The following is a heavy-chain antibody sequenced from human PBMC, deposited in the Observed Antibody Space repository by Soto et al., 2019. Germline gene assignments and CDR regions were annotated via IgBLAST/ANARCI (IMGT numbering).Heavy chain of an antibody. V-gene: IGHV4-39*01. CDR3: ARPGVGYCSGGSCPYYYYYGMDV. Sequence: SETLSLTCTVSGGSISSSSYYWGWIRQPPGKGLEWIGSIYYSGSTYYNPSLKSRVTISVDTSKNQFSLKLSSVTAADTAVYYCARPGVGYCSGGSCPYYYYYGMDVWGQGTTVT. CDR1: GGSISSSSYY. J-gene: IGHJ6*02. CDR2: IYYSGST. D-gene: IGHD2-15*01.